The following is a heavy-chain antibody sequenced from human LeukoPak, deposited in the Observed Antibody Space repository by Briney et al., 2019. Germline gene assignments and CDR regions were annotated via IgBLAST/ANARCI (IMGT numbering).Heavy chain of an antibody. Sequence: SETLSLTCAVYGGSFSGYYWSWIRQPPGKGLEWIGEINHSGSTNYNPSLKSRVTISVDTSKNQFSLKLSSVTAADTAVYYCAGSSSWYYHWGQGTLVTVSS. J-gene: IGHJ5*02. CDR1: GGSFSGYY. CDR3: AGSSSWYYH. D-gene: IGHD6-13*01. CDR2: INHSGST. V-gene: IGHV4-34*01.